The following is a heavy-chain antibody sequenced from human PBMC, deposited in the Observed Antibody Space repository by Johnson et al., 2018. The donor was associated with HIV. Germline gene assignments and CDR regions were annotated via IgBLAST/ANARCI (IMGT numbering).Heavy chain of an antibody. CDR2: ISSNGGNT. Sequence: VQLVESGGGLVQPGGSLRLSCAASGFTFSSFAMHWVRQTPGNGLEYVSAISSNGGNTYYANFAKGRFTISRDNSKNTLYLQMNSLRAGDTAVYYCARGRDSSGFNDAFDIWGQGTMVTVSS. V-gene: IGHV3-64*01. D-gene: IGHD3-22*01. CDR1: GFTFSSFA. CDR3: ARGRDSSGFNDAFDI. J-gene: IGHJ3*02.